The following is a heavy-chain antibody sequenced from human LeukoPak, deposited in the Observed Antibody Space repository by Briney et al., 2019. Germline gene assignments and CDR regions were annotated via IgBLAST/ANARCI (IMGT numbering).Heavy chain of an antibody. Sequence: PSETLSLTCTVSGGSISSGGYYWSWIRQHPGKGLEWIGYIYYSGGTYYNPSLKSRVTISVDTSMNQFSLKLSSVTAADTALYYCARGVYNHFDYWGQGTLVTVSS. V-gene: IGHV4-31*03. CDR1: GGSISSGGYY. CDR3: ARGVYNHFDY. CDR2: IYYSGGT. J-gene: IGHJ4*02. D-gene: IGHD5/OR15-5a*01.